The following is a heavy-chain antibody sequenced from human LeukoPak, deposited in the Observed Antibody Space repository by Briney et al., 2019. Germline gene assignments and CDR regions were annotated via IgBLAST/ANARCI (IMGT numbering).Heavy chain of an antibody. CDR1: GYTFTSYD. CDR2: MNPNSGNT. CDR3: ARALPYYYDSSGYRGYYYYYMDV. Sequence: GASVTVSCKASGYTFTSYDINWVRQAPGQGLEWMGWMNPNSGNTGYAQKFQGRVTMTRNTSISTAYMELSSLRSEDTAVYYCARALPYYYDSSGYRGYYYYYMDVWGKGTTVTVSS. D-gene: IGHD3-22*01. J-gene: IGHJ6*03. V-gene: IGHV1-8*01.